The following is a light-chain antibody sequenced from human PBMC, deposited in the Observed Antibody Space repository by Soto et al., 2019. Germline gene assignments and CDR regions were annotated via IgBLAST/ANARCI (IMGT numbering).Light chain of an antibody. CDR3: QQRSNWPL. CDR1: QSVSSY. Sequence: EIVLTQSPAPLSLSPGERATLSCRASQSVSSYLAWYQQKPGQAPRLLIYDASNRATGIPAMFSGSGSGTDFTLTISSLEPEDFAVYYCQQRSNWPLFGQGTRLEIK. V-gene: IGKV3-11*01. CDR2: DAS. J-gene: IGKJ5*01.